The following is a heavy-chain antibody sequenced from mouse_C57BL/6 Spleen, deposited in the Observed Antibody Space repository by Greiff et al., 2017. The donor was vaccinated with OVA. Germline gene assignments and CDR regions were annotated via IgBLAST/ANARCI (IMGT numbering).Heavy chain of an antibody. V-gene: IGHV1-82*01. CDR1: GYAFSSSW. CDR3: ARSYITTVVEN. CDR2: IYPGDGDT. D-gene: IGHD1-1*01. J-gene: IGHJ2*01. Sequence: VMLVESGPELVKPGASVKISCKASGYAFSSSWMNWVKQRPGKGLEWIGRIYPGDGDTNYNGKVKGKATLTADKSSSTAYMQLSSLTSEDSAVYFCARSYITTVVENWGQGTTLTVSS.